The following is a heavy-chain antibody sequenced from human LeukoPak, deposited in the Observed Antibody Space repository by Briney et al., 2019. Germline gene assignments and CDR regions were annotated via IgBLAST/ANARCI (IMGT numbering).Heavy chain of an antibody. CDR3: ARDVSGRDDF. CDR1: GFTFSSYW. J-gene: IGHJ4*02. Sequence: GGSLRLSCAASGFTFSSYWMHWVRQAPGKGLVWVSHINSDGSTTNYADSVKGRFTISRDSAKNTLFLQMNSLRVEDTAVYYCARDVSGRDDFWGQGTLVTVSS. CDR2: INSDGSTT. V-gene: IGHV3-74*01. D-gene: IGHD6-25*01.